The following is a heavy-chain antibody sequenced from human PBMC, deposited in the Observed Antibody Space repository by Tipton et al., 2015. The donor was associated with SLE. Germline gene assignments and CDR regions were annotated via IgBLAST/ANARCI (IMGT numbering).Heavy chain of an antibody. Sequence: TLSLTCTVSGGSISTSNNYWDWIRQPPGKGLEWIGTIYYSGRTDYSPSLKSRVTMSVDTSMNRFSLRLTSVTAADTAVYYCARRRFQSAPDYWGRGTLVSVSS. CDR3: ARRRFQSAPDY. CDR1: GGSISTSNNY. CDR2: IYYSGRT. J-gene: IGHJ4*02. D-gene: IGHD2-21*01. V-gene: IGHV4-39*07.